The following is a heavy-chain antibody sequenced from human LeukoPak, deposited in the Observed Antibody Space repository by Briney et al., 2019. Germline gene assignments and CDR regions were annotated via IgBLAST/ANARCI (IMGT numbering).Heavy chain of an antibody. D-gene: IGHD3-10*01. V-gene: IGHV4-39*07. Sequence: SQTLSLTCTVSGGSISSGSYYWSWIRQPAGKGLEWIGSIYYSGSTYYNPSLKSRVTISVDTSKNQFSLKLSSVTAADTAVYYCARDRKITMVRGVIKFFDYWGQGTLVTVSS. CDR2: IYYSGST. CDR1: GGSISSGSYY. CDR3: ARDRKITMVRGVIKFFDY. J-gene: IGHJ4*02.